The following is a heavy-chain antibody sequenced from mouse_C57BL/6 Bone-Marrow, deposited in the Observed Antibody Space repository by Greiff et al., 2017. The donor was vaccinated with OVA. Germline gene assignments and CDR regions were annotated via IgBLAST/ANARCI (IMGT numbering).Heavy chain of an antibody. J-gene: IGHJ3*01. V-gene: IGHV5-17*01. CDR3: AREAPCSNYTWFAY. Sequence: VQLMESGGGLVKPGGSLKLSCAASGFTFSDYGMHWVRQAPEKGLEWVAYISSGSSTIYYADTVKGRFTISRDNAKNTLFLQMTSLRSDDTAMYYCAREAPCSNYTWFAYWGQGTLVTVSA. D-gene: IGHD2-5*01. CDR1: GFTFSDYG. CDR2: ISSGSSTI.